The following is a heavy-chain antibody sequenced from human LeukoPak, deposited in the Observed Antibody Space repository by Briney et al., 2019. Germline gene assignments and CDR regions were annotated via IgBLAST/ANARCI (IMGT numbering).Heavy chain of an antibody. V-gene: IGHV3-11*06. D-gene: IGHD3-9*01. CDR3: VRGGRLNYDNLSY. Sequence: PGGSLRLSCAASGFNFSDYYMNWIRQAPGKGLEWVSYINGPGSDRVYTDSVRGRFTISRDNAKNSLYLQMNILRVEDTAVYYCVRGGRLNYDNLSYWGQGTLVTVSS. CDR1: GFNFSDYY. J-gene: IGHJ4*02. CDR2: INGPGSDR.